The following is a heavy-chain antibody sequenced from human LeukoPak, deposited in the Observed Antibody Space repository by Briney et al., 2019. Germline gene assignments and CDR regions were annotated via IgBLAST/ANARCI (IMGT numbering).Heavy chain of an antibody. D-gene: IGHD3-3*01. V-gene: IGHV3-21*01. CDR3: ARESHDFWSGYYGGGGY. CDR2: ISSSSSYI. CDR1: GFTFSSYS. J-gene: IGHJ4*02. Sequence: GGSLRLSCAASGFTFSSYSMNWVRQAPGKGLEWVSSISSSSSYIYYADSVKGRFTISRDNAKNSLYLQMNSLRAEDTAVYYCARESHDFWSGYYGGGGYWGQGTLVTVSS.